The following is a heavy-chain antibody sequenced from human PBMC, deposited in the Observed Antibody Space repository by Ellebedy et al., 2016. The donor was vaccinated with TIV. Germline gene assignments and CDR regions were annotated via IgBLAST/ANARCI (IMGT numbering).Heavy chain of an antibody. V-gene: IGHV3-15*01. CDR2: VKSLTAVWTI. CDR3: TTDRGIGPRPLFDH. D-gene: IGHD6-6*01. J-gene: IGHJ4*02. CDR1: GLSLMDAW. Sequence: GGSLRLSCAVSGLSLMDAWTAWVRQPPGKGLELLGRVKSLTAVWTIDYPEPVRGRLSISRDESKNTMNLQINSLKTEDTAVYYCTTDRGIGPRPLFDHWGQGVLVTVSS.